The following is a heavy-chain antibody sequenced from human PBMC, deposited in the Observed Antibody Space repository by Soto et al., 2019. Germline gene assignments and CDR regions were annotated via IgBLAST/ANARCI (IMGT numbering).Heavy chain of an antibody. Sequence: QVQLVQSGAEVKKPGSSVKVSCRASGGHFDRFALSWLRQAHRQGLEWMGGIIPFLSATTYAHKFQGRVTITADESANTLYLELRSLTSDDTAVYYCARGEDDYGDFGSMDVWGQGTSVTVSS. CDR2: IIPFLSAT. D-gene: IGHD4-17*01. V-gene: IGHV1-69*01. CDR3: ARGEDDYGDFGSMDV. J-gene: IGHJ6*02. CDR1: GGHFDRFA.